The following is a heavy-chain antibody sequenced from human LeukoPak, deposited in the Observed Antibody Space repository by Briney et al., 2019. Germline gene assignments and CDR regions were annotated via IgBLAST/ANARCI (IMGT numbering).Heavy chain of an antibody. Sequence: ASVKVSCKASGYTFTSYGISWVRQAPGQGLERMGWISAYNGNTNYAQKLQGRVTMTTDTSTSTAYMELRSLRSDDTAVYYCAREPGYYDSSGYYQTDYWGQGTLVTVSS. CDR2: ISAYNGNT. V-gene: IGHV1-18*01. CDR1: GYTFTSYG. D-gene: IGHD3-22*01. J-gene: IGHJ4*02. CDR3: AREPGYYDSSGYYQTDY.